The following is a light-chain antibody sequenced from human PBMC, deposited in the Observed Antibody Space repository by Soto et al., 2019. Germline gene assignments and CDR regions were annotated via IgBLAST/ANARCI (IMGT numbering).Light chain of an antibody. CDR3: QQANGFPYT. V-gene: IGKV1D-12*01. J-gene: IGKJ2*01. CDR2: AIS. Sequence: DIQMTQSPSSVSASVGDRVTITCRASQVINRWLAWYQQKPGRAPKLMIYAISTLLSGVPSRFSGSGSGTDFTLTISSLQPEDFATYYCQQANGFPYTFGQGTKLEIK. CDR1: QVINRW.